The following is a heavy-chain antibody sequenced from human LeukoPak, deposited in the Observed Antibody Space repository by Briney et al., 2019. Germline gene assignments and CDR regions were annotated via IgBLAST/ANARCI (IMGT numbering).Heavy chain of an antibody. D-gene: IGHD6-19*01. CDR2: IGIAGDT. CDR3: VRGGSGWYYFDY. CDR1: GFSFTNYD. V-gene: IGHV3-13*04. Sequence: PGGSLRLSCAASGFSFTNYDMHWVRQVTGKGLELVSAIGIAGDTYYPGSVRGRFTISRENAKNSLYLQMNSLRDGDTAVYYCVRGGSGWYYFDYWGQGTLVSVSS. J-gene: IGHJ4*02.